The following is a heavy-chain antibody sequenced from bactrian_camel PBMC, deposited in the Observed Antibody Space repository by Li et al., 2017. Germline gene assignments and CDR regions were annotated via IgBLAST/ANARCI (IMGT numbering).Heavy chain of an antibody. J-gene: IGHJ4*01. D-gene: IGHD6*01. Sequence: QVQLVESGGGSVQVGGSLRLSCAYSGLTIRVYNAYCLAWFRQAPGTEREAVATLDTDGKTWYSVAVEERFSISKDNAKNTLYLQMNSLNPEDTAMYYCATRPSSGSWFGPLQLKSYDYWGQG. CDR3: ATRPSSGSWFGPLQLKSYDY. CDR2: LDTDGKT. V-gene: IGHV3-2*01. CDR1: GLTIRVYNAYC.